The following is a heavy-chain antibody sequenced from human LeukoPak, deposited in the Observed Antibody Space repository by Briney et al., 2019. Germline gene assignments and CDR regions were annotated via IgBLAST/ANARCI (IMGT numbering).Heavy chain of an antibody. J-gene: IGHJ4*02. CDR1: GGSISSSY. CDR2: IYYTGST. CDR3: ARVEAATTNPRFDY. V-gene: IGHV4-59*12. D-gene: IGHD5-24*01. Sequence: PSETLSLTCTVSGGSISSSYWSWIRQPPGKGLEWIGYIYYTGSTTYNPSLKSRVTISVDTSKNQFSLELSSVTAADTAVYYCARVEAATTNPRFDYWGQGTLVTVFS.